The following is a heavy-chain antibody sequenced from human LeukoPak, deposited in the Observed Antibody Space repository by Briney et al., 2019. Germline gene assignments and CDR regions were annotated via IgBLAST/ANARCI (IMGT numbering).Heavy chain of an antibody. CDR2: ISSSGSYI. D-gene: IGHD3-3*01. CDR3: ARGGGITMFGEFNY. Sequence: GGSLRLSCAASGFTFSSYSMNWVRQAPGKGLEWVSTISSSGSYIYYADSVKGRFTISRDNAKNSLYLRMNSLRVEDKAVYYWARGGGITMFGEFNYWGQGTLVTVSS. J-gene: IGHJ4*02. V-gene: IGHV3-21*01. CDR1: GFTFSSYS.